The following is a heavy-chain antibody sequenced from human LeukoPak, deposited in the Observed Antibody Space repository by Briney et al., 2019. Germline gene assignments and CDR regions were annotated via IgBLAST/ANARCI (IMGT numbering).Heavy chain of an antibody. CDR3: ARDGYVWGSYRYTPHNWFDP. Sequence: GRSLRLSCAASGFTFSSYAMHWVRQAPGKGLEWVAVISYDGSNKYFADSVKGRFTISRDNSKNTLYLQMDSLRAEDTAVYYCARDGYVWGSYRYTPHNWFDPWGQGTLVTVSS. D-gene: IGHD3-16*02. J-gene: IGHJ5*02. CDR1: GFTFSSYA. V-gene: IGHV3-30-3*01. CDR2: ISYDGSNK.